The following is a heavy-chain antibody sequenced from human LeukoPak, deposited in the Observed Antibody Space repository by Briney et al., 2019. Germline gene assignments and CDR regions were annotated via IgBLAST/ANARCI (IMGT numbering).Heavy chain of an antibody. CDR1: GYTFTTYA. V-gene: IGHV1-3*01. Sequence: GASVTVSCKSSGYTFTTYAMHWVRQAPGQRPEWMGWIIVGSGKTKYSQKFQGRVTFTRDTSATTVYMELSSLTSEDTAAYYCAREARLTAHSDYWGQGTLVTVSS. CDR2: IIVGSGKT. CDR3: AREARLTAHSDY. J-gene: IGHJ4*02. D-gene: IGHD2-21*02.